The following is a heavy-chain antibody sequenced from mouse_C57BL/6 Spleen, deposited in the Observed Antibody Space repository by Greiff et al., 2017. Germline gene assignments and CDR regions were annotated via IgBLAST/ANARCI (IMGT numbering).Heavy chain of an antibody. Sequence: QVQLKESGAELVKPGASVKLSCKASGYTFTEYTIHWVKQRSGQGLEWIGWFYPGSGSIKYNEKFKDKATLTADKSSSPVYMELSRLTSEDSAVYFCARHEDHTGDFDYWGQGTTLTVSS. J-gene: IGHJ2*01. CDR3: ARHEDHTGDFDY. D-gene: IGHD4-1*01. V-gene: IGHV1-62-2*01. CDR2: FYPGSGSI. CDR1: GYTFTEYT.